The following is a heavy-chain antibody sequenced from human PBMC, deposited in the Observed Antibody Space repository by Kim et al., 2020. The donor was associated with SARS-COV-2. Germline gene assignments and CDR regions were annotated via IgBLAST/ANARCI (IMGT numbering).Heavy chain of an antibody. CDR3: AREEHYYDSSGYYGRDGMDV. CDR2: IWYDGSNK. Sequence: GGSLRLSCAASGFTFSSYGMHWVRQAPGKGLEWVAVIWYDGSNKYYADSVKGRFTISRDNSKNTLYLQMNSLRAEDTAVYYCAREEHYYDSSGYYGRDGMDVWGQGTTVTVSS. J-gene: IGHJ6*02. D-gene: IGHD3-22*01. V-gene: IGHV3-33*08. CDR1: GFTFSSYG.